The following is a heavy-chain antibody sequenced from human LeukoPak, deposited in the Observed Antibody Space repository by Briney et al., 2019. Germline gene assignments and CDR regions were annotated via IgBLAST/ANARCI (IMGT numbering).Heavy chain of an antibody. Sequence: ASVKVSCKVSGYTLTELSMHWVRQAPGKGLEWMGGFDPEDGETIYAQKFQGRVTMTEDTSTDTAYMELSSLRSEDTAVYYCATRRGRYYLSLYFDYWGQGTLVTVSS. D-gene: IGHD3-10*01. CDR2: FDPEDGET. V-gene: IGHV1-24*01. J-gene: IGHJ4*02. CDR3: ATRRGRYYLSLYFDY. CDR1: GYTLTELS.